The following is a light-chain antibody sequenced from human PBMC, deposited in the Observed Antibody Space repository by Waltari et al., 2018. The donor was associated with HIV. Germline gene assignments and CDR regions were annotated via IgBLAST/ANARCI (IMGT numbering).Light chain of an antibody. V-gene: IGLV4-60*03. J-gene: IGLJ2*01. CDR3: ETWDKNSRV. CDR2: LDGSGTY. CDR1: SGHSNTI. Sequence: QPAVTQSSSASASLGSSVKLTCTLTSGHSNTIIAWPQQQPGKAPRFLMKLDGSGTYNKGSGVPDRFSGSSSVAARYLTISKLQSEDEADYYCETWDKNSRVFGGGTKLTVL.